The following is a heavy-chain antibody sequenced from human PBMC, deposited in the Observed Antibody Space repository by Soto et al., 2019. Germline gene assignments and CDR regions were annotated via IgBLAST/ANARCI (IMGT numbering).Heavy chain of an antibody. Sequence: QLQLQESGPGLVKPSETLSLTCTVSGGSISSSSYYWGWIRQPPGKGLEWIGSIYYSGSTYYNPSLKSRVTISVDTSKNQFSLKLSSVTAADTAVYYCASHRRISGSFFFDYWGQGTLVTVSS. D-gene: IGHD1-26*01. CDR3: ASHRRISGSFFFDY. J-gene: IGHJ4*02. V-gene: IGHV4-39*01. CDR2: IYYSGST. CDR1: GGSISSSSYY.